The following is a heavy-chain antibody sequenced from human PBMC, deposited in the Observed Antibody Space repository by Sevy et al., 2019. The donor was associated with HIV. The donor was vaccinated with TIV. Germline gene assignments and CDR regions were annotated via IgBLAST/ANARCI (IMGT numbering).Heavy chain of an antibody. Sequence: GGSLRLSCAASGFTFSDYYMNWVRQAPGKGLEWVSSISGRSSYIQYADSVRGRFTISRDNTKNSLYLQMNSLRVDDTAVYFCARDGGCRSTSFILYFDSWGQGALVTVSS. V-gene: IGHV3-21*01. CDR3: ARDGGCRSTSFILYFDS. CDR1: GFTFSDYY. CDR2: ISGRSSYI. J-gene: IGHJ4*02. D-gene: IGHD2-2*01.